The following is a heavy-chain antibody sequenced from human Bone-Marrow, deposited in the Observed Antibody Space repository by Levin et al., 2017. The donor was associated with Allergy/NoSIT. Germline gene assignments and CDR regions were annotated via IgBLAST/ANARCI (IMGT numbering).Heavy chain of an antibody. Sequence: LSLTCAASGLSFRDSGMHWVRPAPDSGLEWVALITSDGSNKFYADSVKGRFIISRDNSRNILYLQLNSLRPEDTAVYYCASRGSFDHWGQGTLVTVSS. CDR2: ITSDGSNK. CDR3: ASRGSFDH. J-gene: IGHJ4*02. CDR1: GLSFRDSG. D-gene: IGHD3-10*01. V-gene: IGHV3-30*03.